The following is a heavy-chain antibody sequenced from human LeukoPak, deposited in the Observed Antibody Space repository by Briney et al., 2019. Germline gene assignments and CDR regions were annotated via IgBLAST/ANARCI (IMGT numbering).Heavy chain of an antibody. V-gene: IGHV4-61*02. Sequence: SQTLSLTCTVSGGSISSGTYYWTWIRQPAGKGLEWIGRIYTSGSTNFNPSLKSRVSISLDTSQNQFSLKLSSVTAADTAVYYCARVYSGSYWSGYYFDYWGQGTLVTVSS. J-gene: IGHJ4*02. CDR2: IYTSGST. CDR3: ARVYSGSYWSGYYFDY. D-gene: IGHD1-26*01. CDR1: GGSISSGTYY.